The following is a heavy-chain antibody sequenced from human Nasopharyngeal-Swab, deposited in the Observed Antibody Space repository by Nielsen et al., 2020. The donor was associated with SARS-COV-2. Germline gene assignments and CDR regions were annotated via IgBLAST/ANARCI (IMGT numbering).Heavy chain of an antibody. CDR1: GFTFSDYY. Sequence: GGSLRLSSAASGFTFSDYYMSWILQAPGQGLEWGSYISSSSSYTNYADSVKGRFTISRDNAKTSLYLQMNSLRAEDTAVYYCARERVMITFGGVIVETDAFDIWGQGTMVTVSS. D-gene: IGHD3-16*02. CDR2: ISSSSSYT. J-gene: IGHJ3*02. CDR3: ARERVMITFGGVIVETDAFDI. V-gene: IGHV3-11*06.